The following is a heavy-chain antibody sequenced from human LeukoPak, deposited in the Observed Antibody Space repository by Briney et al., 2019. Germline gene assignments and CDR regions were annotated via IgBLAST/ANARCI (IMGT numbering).Heavy chain of an antibody. CDR2: IYYSGST. Sequence: SETLSLTCTVSGGSISSGDYYWSWIRQPPGKGLEWIGYIYYSGSTNYNPSLKSRVTISVDTSKNQFSLKLSSVTAADTAVYYCARHGSRVGAKGHFDYWGQGTLVTVSS. D-gene: IGHD1-26*01. V-gene: IGHV4-61*08. CDR3: ARHGSRVGAKGHFDY. J-gene: IGHJ4*02. CDR1: GGSISSGDYY.